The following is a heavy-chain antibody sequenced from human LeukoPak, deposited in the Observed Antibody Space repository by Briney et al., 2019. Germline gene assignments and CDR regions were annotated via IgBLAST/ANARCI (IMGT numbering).Heavy chain of an antibody. D-gene: IGHD3-22*01. Sequence: SETLSLTCTVSGGSISSYYWSWIRQPPGKGLEWIGYIYTSGSTNYNPSLKSRVTISGDTSKNQFSLRLSSVTAAGTAVYYCARASYSYDINGWVPFDYWGQGTLVTVSS. V-gene: IGHV4-4*08. J-gene: IGHJ4*02. CDR1: GGSISSYY. CDR2: IYTSGST. CDR3: ARASYSYDINGWVPFDY.